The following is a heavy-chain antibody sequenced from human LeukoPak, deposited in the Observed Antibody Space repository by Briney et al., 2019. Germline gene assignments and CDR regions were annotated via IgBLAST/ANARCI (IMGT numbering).Heavy chain of an antibody. J-gene: IGHJ4*02. V-gene: IGHV1-2*02. CDR2: INPNSGGT. Sequence: ASVTVSCKASGYTFTGYYMHWVRQAPGQGLEWMGWINPNSGGTNYAQKFQGRVTMTRDTSISTAYMELSRLRSDDTAVYYCARDQGSGSGWYWIDYWGQGTLVTVSS. CDR3: ARDQGSGSGWYWIDY. CDR1: GYTFTGYY. D-gene: IGHD6-19*01.